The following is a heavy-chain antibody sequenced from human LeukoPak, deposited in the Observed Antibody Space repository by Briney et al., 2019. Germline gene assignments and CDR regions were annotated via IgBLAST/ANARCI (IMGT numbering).Heavy chain of an antibody. V-gene: IGHV1-69*05. J-gene: IGHJ4*02. CDR1: GGTFSRYA. Sequence: SVKVSCEASGGTFSRYAISWVRQAPGQGLEWMGGIIPIFGTANYAQKFQGRVTITTDESTSTAYMELSSLRSEDTAVYYCARRGSNWNYYFDYWGQGTLVTVSS. CDR2: IIPIFGTA. D-gene: IGHD1-7*01. CDR3: ARRGSNWNYYFDY.